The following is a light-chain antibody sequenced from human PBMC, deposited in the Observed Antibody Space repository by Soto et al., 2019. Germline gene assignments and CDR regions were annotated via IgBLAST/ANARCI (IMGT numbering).Light chain of an antibody. Sequence: EIVLTQSPATLSLSPGERATLSCRASQSVSSYLAWYQQKPGQAPRLLIYDASNRATGIPARFSGSGSGTDFTLTISSLEPEDFAVYYCQQRSNHNTFGQGTRLEIK. CDR2: DAS. V-gene: IGKV3-11*01. J-gene: IGKJ5*01. CDR1: QSVSSY. CDR3: QQRSNHNT.